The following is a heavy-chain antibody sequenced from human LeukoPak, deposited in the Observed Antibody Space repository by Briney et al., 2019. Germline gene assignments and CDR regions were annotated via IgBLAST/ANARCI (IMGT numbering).Heavy chain of an antibody. D-gene: IGHD3-22*01. CDR3: AKIARDYYDSSGHEAFDI. CDR1: GFTFSSYA. V-gene: IGHV3-64*01. Sequence: GGSLRLSCAASGFTFSSYAMYWVRQAPGKGLEYVPAISSNGGSTYYANSVKGRFTISRDNSKNTLYLQMNSLRAEDTAVYYCAKIARDYYDSSGHEAFDIWGQGTMVTVSS. CDR2: ISSNGGST. J-gene: IGHJ3*02.